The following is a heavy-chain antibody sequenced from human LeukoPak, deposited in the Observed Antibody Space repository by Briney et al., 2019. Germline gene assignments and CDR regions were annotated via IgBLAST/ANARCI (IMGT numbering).Heavy chain of an antibody. CDR3: ARAIGIQLWLRSDY. D-gene: IGHD5-18*01. J-gene: IGHJ4*02. Sequence: PGGSLRLSCAASGFTFSNYAMHWVRQAPGKGLEYVSYISSNGSSTYYANSVKGRFTISRDNSKNTLYLQMASLRAEDTAVYYCARAIGIQLWLRSDYWGQGTLVTVSS. CDR1: GFTFSNYA. V-gene: IGHV3-64*01. CDR2: ISSNGSST.